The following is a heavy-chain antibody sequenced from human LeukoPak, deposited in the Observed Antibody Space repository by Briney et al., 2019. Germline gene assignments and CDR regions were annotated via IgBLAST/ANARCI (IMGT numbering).Heavy chain of an antibody. V-gene: IGHV4-61*02. D-gene: IGHD6-13*01. CDR3: ARGGQQLDTYYFDY. CDR2: IYTSGST. J-gene: IGHJ4*02. CDR1: GGSISSGSYY. Sequence: SETLSLTCTVSGGSISSGSYYWSWIRQPAGKGLEWIGRIYTSGSTNYNPSLKSRVTISVDTSKNQFSLKLSSVTAADTAVYYCARGGQQLDTYYFDYWGQGTLVTVSS.